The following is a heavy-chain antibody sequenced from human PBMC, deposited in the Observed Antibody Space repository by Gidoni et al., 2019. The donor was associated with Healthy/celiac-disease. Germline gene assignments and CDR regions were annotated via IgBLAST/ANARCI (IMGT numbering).Heavy chain of an antibody. D-gene: IGHD3-3*01. CDR2: ISSSSSYI. Sequence: EVQLVESGGCRVKPGGSLRLSCAASGFTFSSYSMNWGRQAPGKGLEWVSYISSSSSYIYYAESVKGRFTISRDNANNSLYLQMNSLRAEDTAVYYCARDYGILEWLDFDYWGQGTLVTVSS. V-gene: IGHV3-21*01. CDR3: ARDYGILEWLDFDY. J-gene: IGHJ4*02. CDR1: GFTFSSYS.